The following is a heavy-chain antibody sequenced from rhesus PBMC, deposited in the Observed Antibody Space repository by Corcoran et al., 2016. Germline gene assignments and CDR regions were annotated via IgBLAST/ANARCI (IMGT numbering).Heavy chain of an antibody. CDR1: GFPFCNYG. J-gene: IGHJ4*01. V-gene: IGHV3S5*01. CDR3: AKDPGY. Sequence: EVPLVESGGGLVQPGGSLRLSLLASGFPFCNYGVSWVRRAQGKGLEWGSYISNGGDSTTYADAVKGRFTISRDNAKKTVSLQMNSLRPEDTAVYHCAKDPGYWGQGVLVTVSS. CDR2: ISNGGDST.